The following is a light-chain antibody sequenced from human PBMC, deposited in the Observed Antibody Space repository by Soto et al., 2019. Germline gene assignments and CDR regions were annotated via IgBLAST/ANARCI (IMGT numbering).Light chain of an antibody. Sequence: EIVLTQSPGTLSLSPGERATLSCRASHTISSSYLACYQQKPGQAPRLLMYGISRRATGIPDRFSGSGSGTDFTLTITRLEPDEFAVYYCQQYVTSSPRTFGQGTKVEIK. CDR3: QQYVTSSPRT. CDR1: HTISSSY. J-gene: IGKJ1*01. CDR2: GIS. V-gene: IGKV3-20*01.